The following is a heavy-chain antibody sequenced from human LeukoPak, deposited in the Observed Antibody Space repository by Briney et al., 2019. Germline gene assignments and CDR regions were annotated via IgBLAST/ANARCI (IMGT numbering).Heavy chain of an antibody. J-gene: IGHJ4*02. Sequence: GGSLRLSCAASGFTFSSYWMHWVRQAPGKGLVWGSRMNAYGNTTNYARSVKGRFTISRDNAKNTLYLQMHSLRVEDTDVYYCAREVYAPGSYYSDSWGQGTLVTVSS. CDR3: AREVYAPGSYYSDS. CDR2: MNAYGNTT. D-gene: IGHD3-10*01. V-gene: IGHV3-74*01. CDR1: GFTFSSYW.